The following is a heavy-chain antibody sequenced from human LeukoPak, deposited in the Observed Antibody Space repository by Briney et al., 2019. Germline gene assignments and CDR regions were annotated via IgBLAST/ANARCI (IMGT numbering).Heavy chain of an antibody. J-gene: IGHJ4*02. D-gene: IGHD2-2*01. CDR3: AREAVPAAIGEFDY. CDR1: GGSISSGGYY. Sequence: SETLSLTCTVSGGSISSGGYYWSWIRQHPGKGLEWIGYIYYSGSTYYNPSLKSRVTISVDTSKNQFSLKLSSVTAADTAVYYCAREAVPAAIGEFDYWGQGTLVTVSS. V-gene: IGHV4-31*03. CDR2: IYYSGST.